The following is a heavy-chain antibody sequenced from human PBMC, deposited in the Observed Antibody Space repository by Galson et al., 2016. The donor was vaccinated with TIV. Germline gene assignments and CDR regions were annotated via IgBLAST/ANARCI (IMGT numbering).Heavy chain of an antibody. J-gene: IGHJ6*02. CDR2: ISGSGGST. CDR3: AKVPSSGFYYYYGMDV. V-gene: IGHV3-23*01. Sequence: PRLSCSASGFTFSSYAMSWVRQAPGKGLEWVSAISGSGGSTWYADSVKGRFTISRDNSKNTGYLQMNSLRAEDTAVYYCAKVPSSGFYYYYGMDVWGQGTTVTVSS. D-gene: IGHD3-22*01. CDR1: GFTFSSYA.